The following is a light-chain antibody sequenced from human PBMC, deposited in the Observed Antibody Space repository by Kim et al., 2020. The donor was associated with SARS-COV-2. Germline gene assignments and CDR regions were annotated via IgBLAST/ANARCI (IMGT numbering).Light chain of an antibody. CDR3: QQYNNWPPVT. CDR1: ESVSSN. CDR2: GAS. Sequence: SPVEIATLSCRASESVSSNLAWYQQKPGQAPRLLIYGASNRATGIPARFSGSGSGTEFTLTIRSLQSEDFAVYYCQQYNNWPPVTFGQGTKLDIK. J-gene: IGKJ1*01. V-gene: IGKV3-15*01.